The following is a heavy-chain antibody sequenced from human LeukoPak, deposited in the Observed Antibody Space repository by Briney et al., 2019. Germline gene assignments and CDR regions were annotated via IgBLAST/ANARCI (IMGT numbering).Heavy chain of an antibody. D-gene: IGHD2/OR15-2a*01. CDR3: ARQAVIIPTGMEGPWFDP. V-gene: IGHV4-59*08. CDR2: IYYAGSS. J-gene: IGHJ5*02. CDR1: GVSIKNYY. Sequence: SETLSLTCTVPGVSIKNYYWSWIRQPPGKGLEWIANIYYAGSSNYNPSLKSRVSVSIDASKNHLSLKLTSVTAADTAIYYCARQAVIIPTGMEGPWFDPWGQGTLVAVSS.